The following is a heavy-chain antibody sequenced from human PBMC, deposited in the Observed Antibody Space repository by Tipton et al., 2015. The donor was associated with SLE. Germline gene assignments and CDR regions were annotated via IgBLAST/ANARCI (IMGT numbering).Heavy chain of an antibody. CDR2: ISSNSSYI. CDR3: ARESARGSSWPFDY. CDR1: GFTFSSYS. J-gene: IGHJ4*02. D-gene: IGHD6-13*01. V-gene: IGHV3-21*01. Sequence: SLRLSCAASGFTFSSYSMNWVRQAPGKGLEWVSSISSNSSYIYYADSVQGRFTISRDNAKNSLFLQMNSLRAEDTAVYYCARESARGSSWPFDYWGQGTLVTVSS.